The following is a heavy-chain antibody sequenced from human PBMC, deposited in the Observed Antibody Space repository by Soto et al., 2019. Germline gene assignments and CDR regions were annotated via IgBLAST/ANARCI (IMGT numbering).Heavy chain of an antibody. Sequence: NPGGSPRLSCAASGFTFSDYYMSWIRQAPGKGLEWVSYISSSGSTIYYADSVKGRFTISRDNAKNSLYLQMNSLRAEDTAVYYCARTKVVMTAPDRSYYFDYWGQGTLVTVSS. CDR3: ARTKVVMTAPDRSYYFDY. CDR2: ISSSGSTI. J-gene: IGHJ4*02. V-gene: IGHV3-11*01. CDR1: GFTFSDYY. D-gene: IGHD3-22*01.